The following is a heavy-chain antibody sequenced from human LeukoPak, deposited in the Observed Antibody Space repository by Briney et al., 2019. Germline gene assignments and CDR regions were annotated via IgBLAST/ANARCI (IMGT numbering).Heavy chain of an antibody. Sequence: GGSLRLSCAASGFSFSSYAMSWVRQAPGKGLEWVSAIGGSGRNTYYADSVKGRFTISRDNSKNTLYLQMNSLRADDTALYYCARCIATTVAGYYFDYWGQGTPVTVSS. D-gene: IGHD6-19*01. CDR2: IGGSGRNT. CDR1: GFSFSSYA. V-gene: IGHV3-23*01. CDR3: ARCIATTVAGYYFDY. J-gene: IGHJ4*02.